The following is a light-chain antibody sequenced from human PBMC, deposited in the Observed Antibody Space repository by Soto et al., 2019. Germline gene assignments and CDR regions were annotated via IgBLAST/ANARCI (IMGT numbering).Light chain of an antibody. CDR3: QKDGNSPPYS. J-gene: IGKJ2*03. CDR1: QSVSRSH. Sequence: EIVLTQSPGTLSLSPGERATLSCRASQSVSRSHLAWYQQKPGQAPRLPIYGASSRATGIADRFSGSGSGTDFTHSSSRLEPEDFAVYYCQKDGNSPPYSFGQGTKLDIK. CDR2: GAS. V-gene: IGKV3-20*01.